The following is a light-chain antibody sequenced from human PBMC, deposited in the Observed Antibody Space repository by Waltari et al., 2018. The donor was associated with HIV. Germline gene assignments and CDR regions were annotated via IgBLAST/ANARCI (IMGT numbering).Light chain of an antibody. J-gene: IGKJ3*01. Sequence: DIQMTQSPSSPSASIGDRVTITCQASQDIRNFLNWYQQKPGKAPELLIHDASNLETGVPSRFSGSGSGTHFTLTISGLQPEDIATYFCQHYDGLPITFGPGTKLEVK. CDR1: QDIRNF. CDR2: DAS. CDR3: QHYDGLPIT. V-gene: IGKV1-33*01.